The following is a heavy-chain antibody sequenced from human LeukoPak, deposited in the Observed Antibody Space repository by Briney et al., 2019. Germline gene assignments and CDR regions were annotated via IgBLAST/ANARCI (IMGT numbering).Heavy chain of an antibody. CDR1: GGSISSYY. D-gene: IGHD6-19*01. J-gene: IGHJ4*02. CDR2: IYYSGST. Sequence: PSETLSLTCTVSGGSISSYYWSWIRQPPGKGLEWIGYIYYSGSTNYNPSLKSRVTISVDTSKNQFSLKLSSVTAADTAVYYCARAIAVAGMPVFDYWGQGTLVTVSS. V-gene: IGHV4-59*08. CDR3: ARAIAVAGMPVFDY.